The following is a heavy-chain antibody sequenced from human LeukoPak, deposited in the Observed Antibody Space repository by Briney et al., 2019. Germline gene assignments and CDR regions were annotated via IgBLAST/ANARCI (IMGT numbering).Heavy chain of an antibody. D-gene: IGHD3-10*01. CDR2: IYHSGST. CDR3: ARLGGSGSYSPSHFDY. Sequence: SETLSLTRTVSGYSIGSGYYWGWIRQPPGKGLEWLGSIYHSGSTYYNPSLKSRVTISVDTSKNQFSLKLSSVTAAGTAVYYCARLGGSGSYSPSHFDYWGQGTLVTVSS. CDR1: GYSIGSGYY. V-gene: IGHV4-38-2*02. J-gene: IGHJ4*02.